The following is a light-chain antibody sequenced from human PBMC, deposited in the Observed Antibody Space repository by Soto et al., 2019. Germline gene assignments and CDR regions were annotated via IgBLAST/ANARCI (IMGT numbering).Light chain of an antibody. CDR2: DAS. V-gene: IGKV1-5*01. J-gene: IGKJ1*01. Sequence: VQMTQSPSTLSASVGDRVTITCRASQSISSWFAWYQQKPGKAPKLLIYDASSLESGVPSRFSGSGSGTEFTLTISSLQPDDFATYYCQQYNSYWTFAQGTKVDI. CDR1: QSISSW. CDR3: QQYNSYWT.